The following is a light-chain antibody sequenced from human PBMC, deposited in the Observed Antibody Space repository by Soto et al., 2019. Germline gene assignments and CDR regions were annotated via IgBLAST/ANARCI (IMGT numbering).Light chain of an antibody. J-gene: IGKJ1*01. Sequence: EIVMTQSPATLSVSPGERATLSCRASQTVTNNLAWYQQKPGQAPRLLIYGASTRATGIPARFSGSGSGTEFTINISSLQSEDFAVYYCQQYNNWPPGTFGQGTKVEIK. CDR2: GAS. CDR3: QQYNNWPPGT. V-gene: IGKV3-15*01. CDR1: QTVTNN.